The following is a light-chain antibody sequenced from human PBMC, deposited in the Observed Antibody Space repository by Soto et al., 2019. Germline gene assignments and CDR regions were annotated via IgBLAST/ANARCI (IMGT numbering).Light chain of an antibody. Sequence: SPAIMSVPPGVRATLSGMASQSVSSKLARYQQKPGQAPRLLIYGASTRATGIPARFSGSVSGTEFTLTICSLQPDDFATYCCQQYDCYPWTFGQGTKV. CDR1: QSVSSK. V-gene: IGKV3-15*01. CDR3: QQYDCYPWT. CDR2: GAS. J-gene: IGKJ1*01.